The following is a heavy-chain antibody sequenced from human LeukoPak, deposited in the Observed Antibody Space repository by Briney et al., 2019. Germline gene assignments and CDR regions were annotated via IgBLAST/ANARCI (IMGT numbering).Heavy chain of an antibody. J-gene: IGHJ4*02. D-gene: IGHD3-22*01. CDR1: GGSISSYY. CDR2: IYYSGTP. Sequence: PSETLSLTCTVSGGSISSYYWNWIWQPPGKGLEWIGYIYYSGTPNYNSSLKSRVTISVDTSKNQFSLKLSSVTAADTAVYYCARLDSSGYYVDYWGQGTLVTVSS. CDR3: ARLDSSGYYVDY. V-gene: IGHV4-59*08.